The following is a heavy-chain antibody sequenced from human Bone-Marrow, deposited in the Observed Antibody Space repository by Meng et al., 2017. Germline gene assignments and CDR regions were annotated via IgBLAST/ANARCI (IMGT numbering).Heavy chain of an antibody. V-gene: IGHV4-4*02. J-gene: IGHJ4*02. CDR3: ARLGPPIAAGDPFDY. D-gene: IGHD6-13*01. CDR1: SVSISSTNW. Sequence: QVLLQEAGPGLVKPSGTMSLTCGCASVSISSTNWWGWVRQPPGKGLEWIGEIHQDGYTNYSPSLKSRVTISVDKSRNQFSLKLNSVTAADTAVYYCARLGPPIAAGDPFDYWGQGTLVTVSS. CDR2: IHQDGYT.